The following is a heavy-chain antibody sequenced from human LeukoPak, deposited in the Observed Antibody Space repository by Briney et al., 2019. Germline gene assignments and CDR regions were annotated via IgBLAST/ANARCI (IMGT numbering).Heavy chain of an antibody. CDR2: IYPSGTT. CDR1: GASITNFY. V-gene: IGHV4-4*09. Sequence: SEPLSLTCTVSGASITNFYGSWVRRPPGKGLEWIGYIYPSGTTNYNPSLQSRVTMSLDTSKNQLSLRLSSVTAADTAMYFCASLKVSVVLGAISYYMDVWGKGTTATVSS. D-gene: IGHD4/OR15-4a*01. J-gene: IGHJ6*03. CDR3: ASLKVSVVLGAISYYMDV.